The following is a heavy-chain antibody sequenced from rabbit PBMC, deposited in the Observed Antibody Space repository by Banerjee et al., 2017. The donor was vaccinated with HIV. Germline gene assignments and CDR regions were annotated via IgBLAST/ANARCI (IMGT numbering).Heavy chain of an antibody. J-gene: IGHJ3*01. CDR1: GFDFSSNA. CDR3: ARDNTYGGYNYVARLDL. D-gene: IGHD6-1*01. Sequence: QSLEESGGDLVKPGASLTLTCTASGFDFSSNAMCWVRQAPGKGLEWIACIYAGSSGNTYYASWAKGRFTISKTSSTTVTLQMTSLTAADTATYFCARDNTYGGYNYVARLDLWGPGTLVTVS. V-gene: IGHV1S40*01. CDR2: IYAGSSGNT.